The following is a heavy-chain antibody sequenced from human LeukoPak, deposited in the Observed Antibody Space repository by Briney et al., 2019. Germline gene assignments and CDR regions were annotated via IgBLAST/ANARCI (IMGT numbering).Heavy chain of an antibody. CDR3: ARGRRSWIQLWLMDY. CDR2: INHSGST. CDR1: GGSFSGYY. D-gene: IGHD5-18*01. Sequence: ETLSLTCAVYGGSFSGYYWSWIRQPPGKGLEWIGEINHSGSTNYNPSLKSRVTISVDTSKNQFSLKLSSVTAADTAVYYCARGRRSWIQLWLMDYWGQGTLVSVSS. J-gene: IGHJ4*02. V-gene: IGHV4-34*01.